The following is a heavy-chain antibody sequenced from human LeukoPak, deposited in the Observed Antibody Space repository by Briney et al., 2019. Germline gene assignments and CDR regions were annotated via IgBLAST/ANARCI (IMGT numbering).Heavy chain of an antibody. CDR2: INHSGST. CDR1: GFSISSGYY. D-gene: IGHD3-10*01. V-gene: IGHV4-38-2*02. J-gene: IGHJ3*02. Sequence: PSETLSLTCTVSGFSISSGYYWAWIRPPPGKGLEWIGSINHSGSTYYNPSVKSRFTMSADTSKNQFSLILSSVTAADTAVYYCARVDATMIRAFDIWGQGTMVTVSS. CDR3: ARVDATMIRAFDI.